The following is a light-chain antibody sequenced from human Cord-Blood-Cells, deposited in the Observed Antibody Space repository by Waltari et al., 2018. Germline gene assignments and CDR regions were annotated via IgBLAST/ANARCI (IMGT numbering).Light chain of an antibody. CDR1: SSDGGGYNN. J-gene: IGLJ1*01. Sequence: QSALTQPASVSGSPGQSITISCTGPSSDGGGYNNVSWYQQHPGKAPKLMIYEVSNRPSGVSNRFSGSKSGNTASLTISGLQAEDEADYYCSSYTSSSTLVFGTGTKVTVL. CDR3: SSYTSSSTLV. V-gene: IGLV2-14*01. CDR2: EVS.